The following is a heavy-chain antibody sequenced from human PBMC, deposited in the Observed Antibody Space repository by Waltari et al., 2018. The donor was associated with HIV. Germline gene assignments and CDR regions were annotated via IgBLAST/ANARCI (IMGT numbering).Heavy chain of an antibody. Sequence: QVKLVQSGAEVKKPGASVKVSCKASGYTFTSYDINWVRQATGQGLEWMGWMNPNSGNTGYAQKFQGRVTMTRNTSISTAYMELSSLRSEDTAVYYCARAQLASSRDYYYYGMDVWGQGTTVTVSS. D-gene: IGHD6-6*01. CDR1: GYTFTSYD. J-gene: IGHJ6*02. CDR2: MNPNSGNT. CDR3: ARAQLASSRDYYYYGMDV. V-gene: IGHV1-8*01.